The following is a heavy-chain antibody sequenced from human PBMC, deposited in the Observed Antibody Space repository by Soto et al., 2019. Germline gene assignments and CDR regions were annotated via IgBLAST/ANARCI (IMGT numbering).Heavy chain of an antibody. CDR1: GFTFSRYD. V-gene: IGHV3-30*18. J-gene: IGHJ4*02. Sequence: HPXXSLRISCAASGFTFSRYDIHWVRQAPGKGLEWVAGISYDGGNKYYADSVKGRFTVSRDDSENTLYLQMSSLRAEDTAVYFCAKYFYNDTSGYYLDYWCQGTLVTVFS. CDR2: ISYDGGNK. D-gene: IGHD3-22*01. CDR3: AKYFYNDTSGYYLDY.